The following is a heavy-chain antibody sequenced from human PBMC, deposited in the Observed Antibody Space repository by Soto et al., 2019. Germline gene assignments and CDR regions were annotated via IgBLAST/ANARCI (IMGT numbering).Heavy chain of an antibody. CDR2: ISGSGGST. Sequence: EVQLLESGGGLVQPGGSLRLSCAASGFTFSSYAMSWVRQAPGKGLEWVSAISGSGGSTYYADSVKGRFTISRDNSKNTLYLQMNSLRAEDTAVYYGAKDLGGIGVASLDYWGQGTLVTVSS. CDR1: GFTFSSYA. J-gene: IGHJ4*02. D-gene: IGHD6-19*01. V-gene: IGHV3-23*01. CDR3: AKDLGGIGVASLDY.